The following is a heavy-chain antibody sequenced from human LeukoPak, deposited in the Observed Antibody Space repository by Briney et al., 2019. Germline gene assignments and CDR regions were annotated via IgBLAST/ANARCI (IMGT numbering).Heavy chain of an antibody. CDR1: GFTFRSYV. D-gene: IGHD6-19*01. CDR2: ISYEDGSNK. Sequence: PGRSLRLSCAASGFTFRSYVMHWVRQAPGKGLEWVAAISYEDGSNKYYADSVEGRFTISRDNAKNSLYLEMSSLRAEDSAVYYCGRGTYSSGWLIDSWGQGTVVTVSS. J-gene: IGHJ4*02. V-gene: IGHV3-30-3*01. CDR3: GRGTYSSGWLIDS.